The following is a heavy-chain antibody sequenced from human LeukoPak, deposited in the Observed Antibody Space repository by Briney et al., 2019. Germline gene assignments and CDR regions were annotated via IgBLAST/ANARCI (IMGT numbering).Heavy chain of an antibody. Sequence: GGPLRLSCAASGFAFSNAWMSWVRQAPGKGLEWVGRIKSKTDGGTTDYAAPVKGRFTISRDDSKNTLYLQMNSLKTEDTAVYYCTTDFHSYGYGYWGQGTLVTVSS. D-gene: IGHD5-18*01. J-gene: IGHJ4*02. V-gene: IGHV3-15*01. CDR2: IKSKTDGGTT. CDR1: GFAFSNAW. CDR3: TTDFHSYGYGY.